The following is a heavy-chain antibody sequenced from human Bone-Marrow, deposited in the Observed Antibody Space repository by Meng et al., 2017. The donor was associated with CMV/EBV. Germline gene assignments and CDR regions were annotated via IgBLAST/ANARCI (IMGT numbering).Heavy chain of an antibody. D-gene: IGHD6-13*01. CDR2: IYPGDSDT. J-gene: IGHJ5*02. CDR3: ARLCPIAAARTRELWFDP. Sequence: GESLKISCKGSGYSFTSYWIGWVRQMPGKGLEWMGIIYPGDSDTRYSPSFQGQVTISADKSISTAYLQWSSLKASDTAMYYCARLCPIAAARTRELWFDPWGQGTLVTVSS. CDR1: GYSFTSYW. V-gene: IGHV5-51*01.